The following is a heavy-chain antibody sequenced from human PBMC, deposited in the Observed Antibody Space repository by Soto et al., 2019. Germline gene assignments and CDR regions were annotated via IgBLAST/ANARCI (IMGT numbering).Heavy chain of an antibody. V-gene: IGHV1-8*01. D-gene: IGHD4-17*01. J-gene: IGHJ5*02. Sequence: ASVKVSCKASGYTFTSYDVNWVRQATGQGLEYLGWMNPNSGNTAYVQKFQGSVTMTWDTSITTAYMELSSLRSEDTAVYFCARGIKYGAYSRWFDPWGQGTLVTVSS. CDR2: MNPNSGNT. CDR1: GYTFTSYD. CDR3: ARGIKYGAYSRWFDP.